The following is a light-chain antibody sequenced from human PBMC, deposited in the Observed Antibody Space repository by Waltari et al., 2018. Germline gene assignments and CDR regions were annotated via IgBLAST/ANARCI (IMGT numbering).Light chain of an antibody. V-gene: IGKV3D-15*01. CDR2: GAS. CDR1: ESISSN. CDR3: QHYSHCPPWT. Sequence: EILMTQSPATLSVSPGERATLSCRASESISSNLAWYQQKPGQSPRLLIFGASTRATGIPARFSGSGSGTEFTLTISSLQSEDFAVYYCQHYSHCPPWTFGQGTKVEIK. J-gene: IGKJ1*01.